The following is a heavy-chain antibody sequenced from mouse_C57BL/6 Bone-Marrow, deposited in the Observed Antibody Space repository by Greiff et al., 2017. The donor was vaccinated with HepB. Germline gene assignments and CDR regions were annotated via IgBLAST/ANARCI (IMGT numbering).Heavy chain of an antibody. D-gene: IGHD1-1*01. CDR3: AREGYYYGSWYFDV. CDR1: GYSITSGYY. Sequence: EVKLLESGPGLVKPSQSLSLTCSVTGYSITSGYYWNWIRQFPGNKLEWMGYISYDGSNNYNPSLKNRISITRDTSKNQFFLKLNSVTTEDTATYYCAREGYYYGSWYFDVWGTGTTVTVSS. J-gene: IGHJ1*03. CDR2: ISYDGSN. V-gene: IGHV3-6*01.